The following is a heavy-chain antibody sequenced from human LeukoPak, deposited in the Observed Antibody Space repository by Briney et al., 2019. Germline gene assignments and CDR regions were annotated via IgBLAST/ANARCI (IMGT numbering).Heavy chain of an antibody. CDR3: ARDGLLKTYYYDSSGDPGGY. CDR1: GYTFTGYY. J-gene: IGHJ4*02. V-gene: IGHV1-2*06. D-gene: IGHD3-22*01. CDR2: INPNSGGT. Sequence: ASVKVSCKASGYTFTGYYMHWVRQAPGQGLEWMGRINPNSGGTNYAQKFQGRVTMTRDTSISTAYMKLSRLRSDDTAVYYCARDGLLKTYYYDSSGDPGGYWGQGTLVTVSS.